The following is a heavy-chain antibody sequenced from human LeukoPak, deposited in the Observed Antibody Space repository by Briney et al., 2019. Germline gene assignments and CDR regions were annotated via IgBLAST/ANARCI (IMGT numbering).Heavy chain of an antibody. V-gene: IGHV4-59*01. CDR2: IYYTGST. CDR1: GGSISSYY. Sequence: SETLSLTCTVSGGSISSYYWSWIRQPPGKGLEWIGYIYYTGSTHYNPSLKSRVTISVDTSKNQFSLELSSVTAADTAVYYCARVGFGNTPHPIDYWGQGTLVTVSS. J-gene: IGHJ4*02. CDR3: ARVGFGNTPHPIDY. D-gene: IGHD4-23*01.